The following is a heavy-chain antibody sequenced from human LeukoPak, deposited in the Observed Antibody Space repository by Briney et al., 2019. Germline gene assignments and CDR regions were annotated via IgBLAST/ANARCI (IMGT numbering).Heavy chain of an antibody. CDR1: GFTFSSYE. CDR3: ASGWVGDMGYYYYGMDV. D-gene: IGHD3-10*01. Sequence: GGSLRLSCEASGFTFSSYEMNWVRQAPGKGLEWLSYISPSGNMRLYADSVKGRFTFSRDDAKSSLYLQMNSLRAEDTALYYCASGWVGDMGYYYYGMDVWGQGTTVTVSS. CDR2: ISPSGNMR. V-gene: IGHV3-48*03. J-gene: IGHJ6*02.